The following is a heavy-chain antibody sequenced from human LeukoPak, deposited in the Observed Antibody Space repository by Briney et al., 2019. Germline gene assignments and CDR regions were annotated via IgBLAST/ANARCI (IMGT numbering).Heavy chain of an antibody. CDR2: ISSNGGST. J-gene: IGHJ5*02. CDR1: GFXFSNYA. CDR3: AKESGEYDYGDYVPGWFDP. Sequence: GGSLRLSCSASGFXFSNYAIYWVRQAPGKGLEYISAISSNGGSTYYADSVKGRFTISRDNSKNTLYLQMNSLRAEDTAVYYCAKESGEYDYGDYVPGWFDPWGQGTLVTVSS. D-gene: IGHD4-17*01. V-gene: IGHV3-64*04.